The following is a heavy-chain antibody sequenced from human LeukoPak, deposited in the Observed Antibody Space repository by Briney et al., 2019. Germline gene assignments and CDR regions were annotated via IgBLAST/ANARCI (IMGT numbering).Heavy chain of an antibody. D-gene: IGHD3-16*01. CDR1: GFTFSSYS. CDR3: AKASTSYGYKDDAFDI. V-gene: IGHV3-21*04. CDR2: ISSSSSYI. J-gene: IGHJ3*02. Sequence: GGSLRLSCAASGFTFSSYSMNWVRQAPGKGLEWVSSISSSSSYIYYADSVKGRFTISRDNAKSSLYLQMNSLRPEDTALYYCAKASTSYGYKDDAFDIWGQGTMVTVSS.